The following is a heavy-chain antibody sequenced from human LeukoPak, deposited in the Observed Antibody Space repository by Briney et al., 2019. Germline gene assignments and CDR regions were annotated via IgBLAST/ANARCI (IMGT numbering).Heavy chain of an antibody. Sequence: GASVKVSCKVSGYTLTELPMHWVRQGPGKGLEWMGGFDPEDGATVYAQKFQGRVTMTEDTSADTAYLELSSLRSEDTAVYYCATGPLGAISFYFDYWGQGTLVTISS. V-gene: IGHV1-24*01. CDR2: FDPEDGAT. CDR3: ATGPLGAISFYFDY. J-gene: IGHJ4*02. CDR1: GYTLTELP. D-gene: IGHD1-26*01.